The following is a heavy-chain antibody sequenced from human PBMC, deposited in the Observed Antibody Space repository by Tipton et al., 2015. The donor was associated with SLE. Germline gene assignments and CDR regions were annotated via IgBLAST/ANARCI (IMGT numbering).Heavy chain of an antibody. CDR2: MNPSRAGS. V-gene: IGHV1-46*01. CDR3: AIRSVAGLGSVDY. J-gene: IGHJ4*02. CDR1: GNTFSSSY. D-gene: IGHD6-19*01. Sequence: QLVQSGAEVKKPGASLRVSCRASGNTFSSSYVHWVRQAPGQGLEWMGIMNPSRAGSASSQKFQGRLTMTRDTSTSTVYMELSSLTSEDTAVYYCAIRSVAGLGSVDYWGQGTLVTVSS.